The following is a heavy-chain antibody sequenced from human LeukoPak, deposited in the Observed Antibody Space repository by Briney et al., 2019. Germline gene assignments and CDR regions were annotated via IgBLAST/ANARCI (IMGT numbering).Heavy chain of an antibody. CDR2: IKTKTDGGTT. D-gene: IGHD3-9*01. V-gene: IGHV3-15*01. Sequence: PGGSLRLSCAASGFTFSDAWMTWVRQAPGKGLEWLGRIKTKTDGGTTDYAAPVNGRFTISRDDSRDTLYLQMNSLKTEDSAVYYCTSIFRDYWGQGTLVTVSS. CDR3: TSIFRDY. CDR1: GFTFSDAW. J-gene: IGHJ4*02.